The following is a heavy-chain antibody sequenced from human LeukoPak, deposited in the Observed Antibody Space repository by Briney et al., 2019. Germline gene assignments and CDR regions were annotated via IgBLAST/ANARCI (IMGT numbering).Heavy chain of an antibody. CDR3: ARALTLVRGTTDY. V-gene: IGHV3-21*01. Sequence: GGSLRLSCTASGFLFSGYPMIWVRQAPGKGLEWVASITNTGTYVYYGAAVKGRFTVSRDNGKDSMYLQLSSLRVEDTAMYYCARALTLVRGTTDYWGQGTLVAVSS. CDR1: GFLFSGYP. J-gene: IGHJ4*02. D-gene: IGHD3-10*01. CDR2: ITNTGTYV.